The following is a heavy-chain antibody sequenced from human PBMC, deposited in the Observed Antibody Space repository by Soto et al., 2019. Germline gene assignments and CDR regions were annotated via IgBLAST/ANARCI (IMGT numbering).Heavy chain of an antibody. CDR1: GFTFRSYA. CDR2: ISGSCGRT. V-gene: IGHV3-23*01. Sequence: PGGSLRLSCSASGFTFRSYAMSWVRQAPGKGLEWVSGISGSCGRTYYAGAVQGRFTIPRDNSKNILYLQMNNLRAEDTAVYYCAKDYQEVVVAAGFDPWGQGTLVTVS. D-gene: IGHD2-15*01. J-gene: IGHJ5*02. CDR3: AKDYQEVVVAAGFDP.